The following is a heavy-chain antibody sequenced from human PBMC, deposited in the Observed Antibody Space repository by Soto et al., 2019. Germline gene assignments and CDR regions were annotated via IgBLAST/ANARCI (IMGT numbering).Heavy chain of an antibody. D-gene: IGHD6-6*01. CDR1: GYSFTTYW. J-gene: IGHJ4*02. CDR3: ARNLLEYSSSLSGYSFDY. Sequence: PGESLKISCQASGYSFTTYWIGWVRQMPGKGLEWMGIIYPGDSDTKYSPSFQGQVTISADKSISTAYLQWSSLKASDTAMYYCARNLLEYSSSLSGYSFDYWGQGTPVTVSS. CDR2: IYPGDSDT. V-gene: IGHV5-51*01.